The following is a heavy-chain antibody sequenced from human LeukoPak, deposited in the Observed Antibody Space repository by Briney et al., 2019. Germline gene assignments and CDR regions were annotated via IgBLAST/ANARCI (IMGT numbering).Heavy chain of an antibody. J-gene: IGHJ5*02. CDR1: GGTFSSYA. CDR3: AKSPEDYGDHPFDP. Sequence: SVKVSCKASGGTFSSYAISWVRQAPGQGLEWMGGIIPIFGTANYAQKFQGRDTITADESTSTAYMELSSLRSEDTAVYYCAKSPEDYGDHPFDPWGQGTLVTVSS. CDR2: IIPIFGTA. D-gene: IGHD4-17*01. V-gene: IGHV1-69*13.